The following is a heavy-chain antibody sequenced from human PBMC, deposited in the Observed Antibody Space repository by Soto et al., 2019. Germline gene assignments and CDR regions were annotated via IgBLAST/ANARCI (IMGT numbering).Heavy chain of an antibody. CDR2: IIPSFGTA. Sequence: QVQLVQSGAEVKKPGSSVKVSCKASGGTFSSYAISWVRQAPGHGLEWMGGIIPSFGTANYAQKFQGRVTITADESTSTAYMELSSLRSEDTAVYYCARDPPLGIVGVPAAENYEYGIDVWGQGTTVTVSS. V-gene: IGHV1-69*01. J-gene: IGHJ6*02. CDR1: GGTFSSYA. D-gene: IGHD2-2*01. CDR3: ARDPPLGIVGVPAAENYEYGIDV.